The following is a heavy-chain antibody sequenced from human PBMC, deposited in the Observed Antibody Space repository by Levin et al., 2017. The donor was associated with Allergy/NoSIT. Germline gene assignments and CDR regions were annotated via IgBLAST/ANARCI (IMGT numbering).Heavy chain of an antibody. Sequence: GGSLRLSCAASGFTFSSYAMSWVRQAPGKGLEWVSAISGSGGSTYYADSVKGRFTISRDNSKNTLYLQMNSLRAEDTAVYYCAKDYIRYWIFGVFDYWGQGTLVTVSS. CDR3: AKDYIRYWIFGVFDY. CDR1: GFTFSSYA. V-gene: IGHV3-23*01. J-gene: IGHJ4*02. D-gene: IGHD3-3*01. CDR2: ISGSGGST.